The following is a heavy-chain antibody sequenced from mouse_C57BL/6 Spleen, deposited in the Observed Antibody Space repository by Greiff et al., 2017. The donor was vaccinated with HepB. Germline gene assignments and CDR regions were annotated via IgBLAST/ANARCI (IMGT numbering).Heavy chain of an antibody. V-gene: IGHV1-64*01. CDR1: GYTFTSYW. CDR2: IHPNSGST. J-gene: IGHJ3*01. CDR3: ARPSYYSNYEGFAY. Sequence: VQLQQPVAELVKPGASVKLSCKASGYTFTSYWMHWVKQRPGQGLEWIGMIHPNSGSTNYNEKFKSKATLTVDKSSSTAYMQLSSLTSEDSAVYYCARPSYYSNYEGFAYWGQGTLVTVSA. D-gene: IGHD2-5*01.